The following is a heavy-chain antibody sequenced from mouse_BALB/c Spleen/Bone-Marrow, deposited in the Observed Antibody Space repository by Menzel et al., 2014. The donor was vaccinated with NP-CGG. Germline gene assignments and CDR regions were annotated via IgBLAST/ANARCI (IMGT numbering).Heavy chain of an antibody. Sequence: VKLQESGAELARPRASVKLPCKALGYTFTDYETHWVKQTPEHGLEWIGAIHPGSGGTAYNQKFKGKVTLTADKPSSTAYMELSSLTSEDSAVYYCTRGGIRYYAMDYWGQGTSVTVSS. J-gene: IGHJ4*01. CDR1: GYTFTDYE. CDR2: IHPGSGGT. CDR3: TRGGIRYYAMDY. V-gene: IGHV1-15*01. D-gene: IGHD5-2*01.